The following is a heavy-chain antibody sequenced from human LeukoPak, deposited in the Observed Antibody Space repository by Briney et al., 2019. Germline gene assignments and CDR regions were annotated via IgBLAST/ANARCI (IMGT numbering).Heavy chain of an antibody. CDR2: IYSGGST. Sequence: GGSLRLSCAASGFTVSSNYMSWVRQAPGKGLEWVSIIYSGGSTYYADSVKGRFTIPRDNSKNTLYLQMNSLRAEDTAVYYCANPGATIKVDYWGQGTLVTVSS. D-gene: IGHD5-12*01. CDR1: GFTVSSNY. V-gene: IGHV3-53*01. J-gene: IGHJ4*02. CDR3: ANPGATIKVDY.